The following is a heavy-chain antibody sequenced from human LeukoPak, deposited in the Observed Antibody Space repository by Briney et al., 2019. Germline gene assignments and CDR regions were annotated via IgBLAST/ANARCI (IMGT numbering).Heavy chain of an antibody. D-gene: IGHD3-9*01. J-gene: IGHJ5*02. Sequence: SETLSLTCTVSGGSISSSSYYWGWIRQPPGKGLEWIGEINHSGSTNYNPSLKSRVTISVDTSKNQFSLKLSSVTAADTAVYYCARHGRRYFDWLLSNNWFDPWGQGTLVTVSS. CDR1: GGSISSSSYY. V-gene: IGHV4-39*01. CDR3: ARHGRRYFDWLLSNNWFDP. CDR2: INHSGST.